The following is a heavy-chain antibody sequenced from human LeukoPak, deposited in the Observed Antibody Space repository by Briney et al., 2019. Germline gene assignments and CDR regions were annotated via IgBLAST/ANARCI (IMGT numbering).Heavy chain of an antibody. D-gene: IGHD3-3*01. V-gene: IGHV3-23*01. CDR1: GLTFSSYA. Sequence: GGSLRLSCAASGLTFSSYAMSWVRQAPGKGLEWVSTVSGNGGITYYADSMKGRFTISRDNSKNTLFLQMNSLRGEDTAVYYCAKDPVYGSGQSHPSDYWGQGTLVTVSS. CDR2: VSGNGGIT. CDR3: AKDPVYGSGQSHPSDY. J-gene: IGHJ4*02.